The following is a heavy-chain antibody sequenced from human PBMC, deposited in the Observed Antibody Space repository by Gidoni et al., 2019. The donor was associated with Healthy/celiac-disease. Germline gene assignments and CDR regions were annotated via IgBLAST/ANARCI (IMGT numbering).Heavy chain of an antibody. CDR3: ARVGSRKQQLRGDAFDI. Sequence: QVQLVQSGAEVKKPGASVKVSCKASGYTFTSYAVHWVRQAPGQRLEWMGWINAGNGNTKYSQKFQGRVTITRDTSASTAYMELSSLRSEDTAVYYCARVGSRKQQLRGDAFDIWGQGTMVTVSS. CDR2: INAGNGNT. D-gene: IGHD6-13*01. V-gene: IGHV1-3*01. CDR1: GYTFTSYA. J-gene: IGHJ3*02.